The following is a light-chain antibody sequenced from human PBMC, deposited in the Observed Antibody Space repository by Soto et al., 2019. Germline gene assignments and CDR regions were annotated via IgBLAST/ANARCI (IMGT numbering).Light chain of an antibody. CDR2: GAS. J-gene: IGKJ2*01. CDR3: QQYGYSRGT. Sequence: IVLTQSPATLSLSPGEGATLSCRASQSVGSNFLAWYQQKPGQAPRLLIYGASKRASGIPDRLSGSGSGTGFTLSISRLEPEGFAVFYCQQYGYSRGTFGHGTKLEIK. CDR1: QSVGSNF. V-gene: IGKV3-20*01.